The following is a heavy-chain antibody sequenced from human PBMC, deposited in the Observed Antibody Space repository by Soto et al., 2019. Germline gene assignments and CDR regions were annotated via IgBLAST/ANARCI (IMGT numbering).Heavy chain of an antibody. V-gene: IGHV1-69*06. CDR3: ASFEKQLVRGAYYYYYGIDV. CDR1: GGTFSSYA. J-gene: IGHJ6*02. CDR2: IIPIFGTA. Sequence: SVKVSCKASGGTFSSYAISWVRQAPGQGLEWMGGIIPIFGTANYAQKFQGRVTITAGKSTSTAYMELSSLRSEDTAVYYCASFEKQLVRGAYYYYYGIDVWGQGTPVTVSS. D-gene: IGHD6-6*01.